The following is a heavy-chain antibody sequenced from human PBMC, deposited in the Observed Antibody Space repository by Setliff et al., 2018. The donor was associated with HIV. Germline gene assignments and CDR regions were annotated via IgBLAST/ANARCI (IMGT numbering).Heavy chain of an antibody. CDR2: ISTSGTT. CDR3: ATYAGNGGGKGY. J-gene: IGHJ4*02. Sequence: SETLSLTCTVSGGSISSGGYYWSWIRQPAGKGLEWIGHISTSGTTNYNPSLKSRVTISVDTSKNQFSLTLSSVTAADTAMYYCATYAGNGGGKGYWGQGTLVTVSS. D-gene: IGHD2-21*01. V-gene: IGHV4-61*09. CDR1: GGSISSGGYY.